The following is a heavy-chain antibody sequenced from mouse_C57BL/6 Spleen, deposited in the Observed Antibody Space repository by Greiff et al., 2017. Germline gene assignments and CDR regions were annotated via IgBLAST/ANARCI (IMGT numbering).Heavy chain of an antibody. CDR3: ARPYYYGSSYGFFDY. V-gene: IGHV1-81*01. J-gene: IGHJ2*01. CDR2: IYPRSGNT. CDR1: GYTFTSYG. Sequence: QGQLQQSGAELARPGASVKLSCKASGYTFTSYGISWVKQRTGQGLEWIGEIYPRSGNTYYNEKFKGKATLTADKSSSTAYMELRSLTSEDSAVYFCARPYYYGSSYGFFDYWGQGTTLTVSS. D-gene: IGHD1-1*01.